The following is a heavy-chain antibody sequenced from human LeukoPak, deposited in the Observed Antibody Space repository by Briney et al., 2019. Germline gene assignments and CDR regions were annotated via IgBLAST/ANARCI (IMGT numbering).Heavy chain of an antibody. Sequence: PGGSPRLSCAASGFTFSSYSMNWVRQAPGKGLEWVSYISSSSSYIYYADSVKGRFTISRDNAKNSLYLQMNSLRAEDTAVYYCARAGHVDTAMGPDPTSTVRYYYYYMDVWGKGTTVTVSS. CDR2: ISSSSSYI. CDR1: GFTFSSYS. CDR3: ARAGHVDTAMGPDPTSTVRYYYYYMDV. D-gene: IGHD5-18*01. V-gene: IGHV3-21*05. J-gene: IGHJ6*03.